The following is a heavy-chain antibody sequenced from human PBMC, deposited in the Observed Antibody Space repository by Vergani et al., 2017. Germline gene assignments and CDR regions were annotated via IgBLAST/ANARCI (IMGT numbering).Heavy chain of an antibody. D-gene: IGHD4-23*01. CDR2: VDPEDGET. CDR3: ATPPTVATGRREV. V-gene: IGHV1-69-2*01. CDR1: GYTFTDHY. Sequence: EVQLVQSGAEVKKPGATMKISCKVSGYTFTDHYMHWVKQAPGKGLEWMGLVDPEDGETIYAEKFKGRVTIAEDTSTDTAHMELSSLRSEDTAVYYCATPPTVATGRREVCGQGSTVSV. J-gene: IGHJ6*02.